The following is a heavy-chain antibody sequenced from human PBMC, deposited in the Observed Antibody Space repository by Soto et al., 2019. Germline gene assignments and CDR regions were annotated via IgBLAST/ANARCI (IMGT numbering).Heavy chain of an antibody. D-gene: IGHD3-22*01. CDR1: GGSFSGYY. J-gene: IGHJ4*02. CDR3: ARLRWYYYDSSGTGDY. V-gene: IGHV4-34*01. Sequence: SETLSLTCAVYGGSFSGYYWSWIRQPPGKGLEWIGEINHSGNTNYNPSLKSRVTISVDTFKSQFSLKLSSVTAADTAVYYCARLRWYYYDSSGTGDYWGQGTLVTVSS. CDR2: INHSGNT.